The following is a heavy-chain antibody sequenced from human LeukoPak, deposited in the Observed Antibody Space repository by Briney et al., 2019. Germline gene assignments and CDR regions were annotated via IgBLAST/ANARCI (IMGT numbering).Heavy chain of an antibody. J-gene: IGHJ4*02. Sequence: ASVKVSCKTSGYTFPSYDINWVRQATGQGLEWVGWMNPNSGNTGYAQKFQGRVTITRNTSISTAYMELNSLRSEDTAVYFCARGPKWTGSYYYFDFWGQGTLVTVSS. V-gene: IGHV1-8*01. CDR3: ARGPKWTGSYYYFDF. CDR2: MNPNSGNT. D-gene: IGHD1-26*01. CDR1: GYTFPSYD.